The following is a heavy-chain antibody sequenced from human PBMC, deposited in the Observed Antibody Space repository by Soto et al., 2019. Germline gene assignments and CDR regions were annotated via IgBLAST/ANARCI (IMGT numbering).Heavy chain of an antibody. CDR2: IKIKTDGGTT. Sequence: GGSLRLSCAASGFSFSNGWMSLVRQAPGKGLEWVGRIKIKTDGGTTDYAAPVKGRFTMSRDDSKNTLYLQMNSLKTEDTAMYYCTTDKNWGQGTMVTVSS. CDR1: GFSFSNGW. V-gene: IGHV3-15*01. CDR3: TTDKN. J-gene: IGHJ4*03.